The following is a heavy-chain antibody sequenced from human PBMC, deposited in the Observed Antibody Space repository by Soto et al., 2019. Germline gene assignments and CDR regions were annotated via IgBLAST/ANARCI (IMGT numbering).Heavy chain of an antibody. Sequence: SVKVSCKASGYTFTSYGISWVRQAPGQGLEWMGGIIPIFGTANYAQKFQGRVTITADKSTSTAYMELSSLRSEDTAVYYCARDRYYYDSSGYYYGDTWGQGTLVTVSS. D-gene: IGHD3-22*01. CDR2: IIPIFGTA. J-gene: IGHJ5*02. CDR3: ARDRYYYDSSGYYYGDT. V-gene: IGHV1-69*06. CDR1: GYTFTSYG.